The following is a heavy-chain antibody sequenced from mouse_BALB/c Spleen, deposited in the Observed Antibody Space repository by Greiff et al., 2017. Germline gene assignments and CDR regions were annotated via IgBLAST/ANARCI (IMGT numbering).Heavy chain of an antibody. CDR2: ISNGGGST. D-gene: IGHD4-1*01. CDR3: ARQNWDRAMDY. Sequence: EVQGVESGGGLVQPGGSLKLSCAASGFTFSSYTMSWVRQTPEKRLEWVAYISNGGGSTYYPDTVKGRFTISRDNAKNTLYLQMSSLKSEDTAMYYCARQNWDRAMDYWGQGTSVTVSS. V-gene: IGHV5-12-2*01. J-gene: IGHJ4*01. CDR1: GFTFSSYT.